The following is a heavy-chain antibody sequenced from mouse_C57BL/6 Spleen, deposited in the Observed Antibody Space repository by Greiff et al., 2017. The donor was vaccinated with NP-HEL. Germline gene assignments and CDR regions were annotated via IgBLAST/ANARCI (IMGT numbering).Heavy chain of an antibody. V-gene: IGHV5-12*01. Sequence: DVKLVESGGGLVQPGGSLKLSCAASGFTFSDYYMYWVRQTPEKRLEWVAYISNGGGSSYYPDTVKGRFTISRDNAKNTLYLQMSRLQSEDTAMYYCARHPVYEGYRGYFDVWGTGTTVTVSS. J-gene: IGHJ1*03. CDR3: ARHPVYEGYRGYFDV. CDR2: ISNGGGSS. D-gene: IGHD2-3*01. CDR1: GFTFSDYY.